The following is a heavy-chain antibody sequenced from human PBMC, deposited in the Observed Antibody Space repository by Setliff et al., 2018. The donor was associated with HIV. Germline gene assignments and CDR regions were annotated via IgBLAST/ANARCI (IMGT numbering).Heavy chain of an antibody. Sequence: PGGSLRLSCAASGFTFGNAWMNWVRQAPGKGLEWVGRIKSKTDGGTTDYAAPVKGRFTVSRDDSENTLYLQMNSLKTEGTGVYYCTTEGANSPAYHWGQGTLVTVSS. CDR1: GFTFGNAW. V-gene: IGHV3-15*05. CDR3: TTEGANSPAYH. J-gene: IGHJ5*02. CDR2: IKSKTDGGTT.